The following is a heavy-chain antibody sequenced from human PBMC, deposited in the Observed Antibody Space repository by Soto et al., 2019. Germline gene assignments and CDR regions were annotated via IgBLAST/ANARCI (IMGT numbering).Heavy chain of an antibody. CDR2: MNPNSGNT. J-gene: IGHJ6*02. CDR1: GYTFTSYD. V-gene: IGHV1-8*01. CDR3: ARWGNYGDYGYYYYYGMDV. D-gene: IGHD4-17*01. Sequence: GASVKVSCKASGYTFTSYDINWVRKATGQGLEWMGWMNPNSGNTGYAQKFQGRVTMTRNTSISTAYMELSSLRSEDTAVYYCARWGNYGDYGYYYYYGMDVWGQGTTVTVSS.